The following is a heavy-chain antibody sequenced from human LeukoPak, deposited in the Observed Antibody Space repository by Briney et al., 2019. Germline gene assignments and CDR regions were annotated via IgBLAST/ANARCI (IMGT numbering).Heavy chain of an antibody. CDR2: ISSSSSTI. V-gene: IGHV3-48*01. CDR1: GFTFSSYS. J-gene: IGHJ4*02. D-gene: IGHD2-2*01. Sequence: GGSLRLSCAASGFTFSSYSMNWVRQAPGKGLEWVSYISSSSSTIYYADSVKGRFTISRDNAKNSLYLQMNSLRAEDTAVYYCARGREYQLLRTDFDYWGQGTLVTVSS. CDR3: ARGREYQLLRTDFDY.